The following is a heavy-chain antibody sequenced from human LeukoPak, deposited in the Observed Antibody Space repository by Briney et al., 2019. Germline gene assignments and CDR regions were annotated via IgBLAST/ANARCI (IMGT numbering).Heavy chain of an antibody. CDR1: GGSISSYY. Sequence: SETLSLTCTVSGGSISSYYWSWIRQPPGKGLEWIGYIYYSGSTNYNPSLKSRVTISVDTSKNQFSLKLSSVTAADTAVYYCARSYYYDSSGHYYGWFDPWGQGTLVTVTS. J-gene: IGHJ5*02. V-gene: IGHV4-59*08. D-gene: IGHD3-22*01. CDR2: IYYSGST. CDR3: ARSYYYDSSGHYYGWFDP.